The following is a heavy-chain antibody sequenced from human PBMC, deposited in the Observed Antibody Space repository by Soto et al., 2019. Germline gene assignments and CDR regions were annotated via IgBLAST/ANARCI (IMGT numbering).Heavy chain of an antibody. CDR2: INHSGST. V-gene: IGHV4-34*01. D-gene: IGHD6-19*01. J-gene: IGHJ5*02. Sequence: PSETLSLTCAVYGGSFSGYYWSWIRQPPGKGLEWIGEINHSGSTNYNPSLKSRVTISVDTSKNQFSLKLSSVTAADPAVYYCARVSGWYANWFDLWGQGTLVTVYS. CDR3: ARVSGWYANWFDL. CDR1: GGSFSGYY.